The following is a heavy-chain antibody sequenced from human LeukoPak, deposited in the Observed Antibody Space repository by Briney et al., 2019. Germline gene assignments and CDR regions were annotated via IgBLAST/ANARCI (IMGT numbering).Heavy chain of an antibody. CDR1: GGSFSDYD. V-gene: IGHV4-34*10. J-gene: IGHJ4*02. CDR3: ARYVPVRTGTTRASFDY. Sequence: PETLSLTCAVYGGSFSDYDWSWIRQPPGKGLEWIGEISHSGTTNCDPSLKSRISMSIDTSRSQFSLNLRSVTAADTAVYYCARYVPVRTGTTRASFDYWGLGTLVTVSS. CDR2: ISHSGTT. D-gene: IGHD1-1*01.